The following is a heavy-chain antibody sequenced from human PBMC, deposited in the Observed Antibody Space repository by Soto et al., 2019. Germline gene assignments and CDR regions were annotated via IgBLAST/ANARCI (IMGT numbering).Heavy chain of an antibody. J-gene: IGHJ6*02. CDR2: ISSSSSYI. Sequence: GGSLRLSCAASGFTFSSYSMNWVRQAPGKGLEWVSSISSSSSYIYYADSVKGRFTISRDNAKNSLYLQMNSLRAEDTAVYYCARDLTSYDSSGYYYYYYGMDVWGQGTTVTVSS. CDR3: ARDLTSYDSSGYYYYYYGMDV. V-gene: IGHV3-21*01. CDR1: GFTFSSYS. D-gene: IGHD3-22*01.